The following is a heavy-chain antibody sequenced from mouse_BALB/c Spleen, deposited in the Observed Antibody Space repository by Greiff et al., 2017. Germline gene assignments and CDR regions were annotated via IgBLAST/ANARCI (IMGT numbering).Heavy chain of an antibody. CDR1: GYTFTSYT. J-gene: IGHJ4*01. CDR2: INPSSGYT. D-gene: IGHD2-3*01. CDR3: ARDGYYRDAMDY. Sequence: QVQLQQSAAELARPGASVKMSCKASGYTFTSYTMHWVKQRPGQGLEWIGYINPSSGYTEYNQKFKDKTTLTADKSSSTAYMQLSSLTSEDSAVYYCARDGYYRDAMDYWGQGTSVTVSS. V-gene: IGHV1-4*02.